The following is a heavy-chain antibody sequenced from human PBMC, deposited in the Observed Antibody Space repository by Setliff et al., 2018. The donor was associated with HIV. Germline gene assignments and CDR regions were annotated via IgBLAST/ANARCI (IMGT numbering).Heavy chain of an antibody. V-gene: IGHV3-53*01. D-gene: IGHD3-10*01. CDR1: GFTVSRFY. CDR2: IYSGGST. J-gene: IGHJ6*02. CDR3: ARDYGSGSRLGYGMDI. Sequence: QPGGSLRLSCAASGFTVSRFYMTWVRQAPGKGLEWVSVIYSGGSTSYADSVKGRFTISRDNSKNTLYLQMNSLRAEDTALYYCARDYGSGSRLGYGMDIWGQGTTVTVSS.